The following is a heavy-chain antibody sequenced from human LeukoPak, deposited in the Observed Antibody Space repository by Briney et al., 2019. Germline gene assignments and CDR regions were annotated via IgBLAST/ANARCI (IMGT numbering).Heavy chain of an antibody. CDR2: INPNSGGT. CDR3: ARGYCSGGSCSQQY. V-gene: IGHV1-2*02. Sequence: ASVKVSCKASGYTFTGYYVHWVRQAPGQGLEWMGWINPNSGGTNYAQKFQGRVTMTRDTSISTAYMELSRLRSDDTAVYYCARGYCSGGSCSQQYWGQGTLVTVSS. CDR1: GYTFTGYY. D-gene: IGHD2-15*01. J-gene: IGHJ4*02.